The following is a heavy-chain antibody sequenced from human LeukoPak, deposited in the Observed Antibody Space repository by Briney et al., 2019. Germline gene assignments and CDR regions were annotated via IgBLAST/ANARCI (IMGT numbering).Heavy chain of an antibody. CDR1: GFTFSSYA. Sequence: GGSLRLSRAASGFTFSSYAMHWVRQAPGKGLEWVAVISYDGSNKYYADSVKGRFTISRDNSKNTLYLQMNSLRAEDTAVYYCARDRDPLHYDFWSGLYYYYYYMDVWGKGTTVTVSS. D-gene: IGHD3-3*01. V-gene: IGHV3-30*04. J-gene: IGHJ6*03. CDR2: ISYDGSNK. CDR3: ARDRDPLHYDFWSGLYYYYYYMDV.